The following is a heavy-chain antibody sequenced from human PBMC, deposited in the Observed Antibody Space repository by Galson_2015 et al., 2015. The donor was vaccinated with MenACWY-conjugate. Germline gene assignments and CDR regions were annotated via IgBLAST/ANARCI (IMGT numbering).Heavy chain of an antibody. CDR3: ARVATWIHQYYYYMDV. J-gene: IGHJ6*03. V-gene: IGHV3-48*03. CDR1: GFTFTGYD. D-gene: IGHD5-18*01. Sequence: SLRLSCAASGFTFTGYDFNWVRQAPGKGLEWVSYISKSGSPIYYADSVKGRFTISRDNTEKSLFLQMNSLTAGDTAIYFCARVATWIHQYYYYMDVWGKGTTVTVSS. CDR2: ISKSGSPI.